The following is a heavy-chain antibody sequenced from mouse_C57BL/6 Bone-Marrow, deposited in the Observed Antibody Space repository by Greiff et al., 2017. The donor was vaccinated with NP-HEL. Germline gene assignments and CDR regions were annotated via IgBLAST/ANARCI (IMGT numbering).Heavy chain of an antibody. CDR3: ARHVRGGAFDY. J-gene: IGHJ2*01. Sequence: DVMLVESGGGLVQPGGSLKLSCAASGFTFSDYYMYWVRQTPEKRLEWVAYISNGGGSTYYPDTVKGRFTISRDNAKNTLYLQMSRLKSEDTAMYYCARHVRGGAFDYWGQGTTLTVSS. V-gene: IGHV5-12*01. CDR1: GFTFSDYY. CDR2: ISNGGGST.